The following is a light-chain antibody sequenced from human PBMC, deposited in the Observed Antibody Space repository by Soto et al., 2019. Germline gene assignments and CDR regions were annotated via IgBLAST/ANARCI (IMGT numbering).Light chain of an antibody. CDR2: GAS. J-gene: IGKJ3*01. Sequence: IVLTQSPGTLSLSPGERATLSCRASQTVNNNYLTWYQQTPGQAPRLLIYGASSRATGIPDTLSGSGSGTDFPLTISRLEHEDFAVYYCQQYGTSPFTFGPRTKVDIK. V-gene: IGKV3-20*01. CDR1: QTVNNNY. CDR3: QQYGTSPFT.